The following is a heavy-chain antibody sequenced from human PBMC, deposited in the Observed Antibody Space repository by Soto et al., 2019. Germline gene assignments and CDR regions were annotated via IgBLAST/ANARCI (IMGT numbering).Heavy chain of an antibody. CDR2: VSFRGDI. V-gene: IGHV3-21*01. J-gene: IGHJ4*02. Sequence: PGWSMRLSCTASGFMFSSYTMNWVRQAPGKGLEWVSSVSFRGDIYYADSLEGRFTISRDDAKNSLYLQMNSLRAEDTAVYYCARGCSSARCHYYSRPGTRVTVSS. D-gene: IGHD2-2*01. CDR1: GFMFSSYT. CDR3: ARGCSSARCHYY.